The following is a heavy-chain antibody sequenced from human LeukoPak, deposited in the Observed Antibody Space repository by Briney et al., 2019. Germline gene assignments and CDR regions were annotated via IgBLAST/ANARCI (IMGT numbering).Heavy chain of an antibody. Sequence: GGSLRLSCAASGFTVSSYSMNWVRQAPGKGLEWVSSISSSSSYIYYADSVKGRFTISRDNAKNSLYPQMNSLRAEDTAVYYCARGTRYCSSTSCEYYYYYYMDVWGKGTTVTVSS. CDR3: ARGTRYCSSTSCEYYYYYYMDV. CDR1: GFTVSSYS. D-gene: IGHD2-2*01. V-gene: IGHV3-21*01. CDR2: ISSSSSYI. J-gene: IGHJ6*03.